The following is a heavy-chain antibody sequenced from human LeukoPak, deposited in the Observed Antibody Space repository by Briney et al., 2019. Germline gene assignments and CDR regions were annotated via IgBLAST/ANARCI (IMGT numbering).Heavy chain of an antibody. CDR2: ISSSSSTI. CDR1: GFTFSSYS. CDR3: AREYDILTRYGMDV. V-gene: IGHV3-48*04. J-gene: IGHJ6*02. Sequence: SGGSLRLSCAASGFTFSSYSMNWVRQAPGKGMEWVSYISSSSSTIYYADSVKGRFTISRDNAKNSLYLQMNSLRAEDTAVYYCAREYDILTRYGMDVWGQGTTVTVSS. D-gene: IGHD3-9*01.